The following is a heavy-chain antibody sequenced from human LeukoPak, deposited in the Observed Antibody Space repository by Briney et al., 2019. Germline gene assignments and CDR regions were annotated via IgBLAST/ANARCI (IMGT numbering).Heavy chain of an antibody. CDR3: ATTILDYGDYELDP. Sequence: SETLSLTCAVYGGSFSGYYWSWIRQPPGKGLEWIGEINHSGSTNSNPSLKSRVTISGDTSKNQFSLKLSSVTAADTAVYYCATTILDYGDYELDPWGQGTLVTVSS. J-gene: IGHJ5*02. CDR1: GGSFSGYY. D-gene: IGHD4-17*01. V-gene: IGHV4-34*01. CDR2: INHSGST.